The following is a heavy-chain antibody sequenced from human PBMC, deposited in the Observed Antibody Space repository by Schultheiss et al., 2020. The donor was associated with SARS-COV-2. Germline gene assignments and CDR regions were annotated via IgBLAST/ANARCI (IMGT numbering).Heavy chain of an antibody. V-gene: IGHV3-11*06. CDR2: ISSSSSYT. Sequence: GGSLRLSCAASGFTFSDYYMSWIRQAPGKGLEWVSYISSSSSYTNYADSVKGRFTISRDNAKNSLYLQMNSLRAEDTAVYYCARVRMYNWNYFDYWGQGTLVTVSS. CDR1: GFTFSDYY. J-gene: IGHJ4*02. D-gene: IGHD1-20*01. CDR3: ARVRMYNWNYFDY.